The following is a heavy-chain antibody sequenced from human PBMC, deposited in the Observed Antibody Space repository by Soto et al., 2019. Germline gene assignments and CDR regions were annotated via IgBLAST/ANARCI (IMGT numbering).Heavy chain of an antibody. V-gene: IGHV3-21*06. CDR3: ARESEDLTSNFDY. J-gene: IGHJ4*02. Sequence: GGSLRLSCAASGFTFSRYSMNWVRQVPGKGLEWVSSISSTTNYIYYGDSMKGRFTISRDNAKNSLYLEMNSLRAEDTAVYYCARESEDLTSNFDYWGQGTLVTVSS. CDR1: GFTFSRYS. CDR2: ISSTTNYI.